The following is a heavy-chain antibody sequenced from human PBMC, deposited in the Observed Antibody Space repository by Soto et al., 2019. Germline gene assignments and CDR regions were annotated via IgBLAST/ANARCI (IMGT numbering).Heavy chain of an antibody. CDR3: ARARGSATGYDDY. Sequence: DVQLVESGGGLVKPGGSLRLSWAASGFTFSSYSMNWVRQAPGKGLEWVSSISSASTSIYYADSVKGRFTISRDNAKNSLYLQMNSLGAEDTAVYYCARARGSATGYDDYWGQGTLVTVSS. V-gene: IGHV3-21*01. J-gene: IGHJ4*02. CDR1: GFTFSSYS. CDR2: ISSASTSI. D-gene: IGHD2-15*01.